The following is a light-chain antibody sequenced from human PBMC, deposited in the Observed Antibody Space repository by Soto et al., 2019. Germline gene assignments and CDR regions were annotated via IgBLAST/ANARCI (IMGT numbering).Light chain of an antibody. J-gene: IGKJ1*01. CDR2: DAS. CDR3: QQYNSYSLWT. V-gene: IGKV1-5*01. CDR1: QSITSW. Sequence: DIQMTQSPSTLSASVGDRFTITCRASQSITSWLAWYQQKPGKAPKLLIYDASSLESGVPSRFSGSGSGTEFTLTISSLQPDDFATYYCQQYNSYSLWTFGQGTKVDIK.